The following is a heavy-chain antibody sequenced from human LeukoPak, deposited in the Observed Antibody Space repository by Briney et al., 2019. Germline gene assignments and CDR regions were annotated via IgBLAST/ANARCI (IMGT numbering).Heavy chain of an antibody. Sequence: ASVKVSRKTSGYTFPSYGISWVRQAPGQGLEWMGWISSYNGNTNYTQKFQGRVTMTRDTSTSTAYIELRSLRSDDTAVYYCARDRGAKIGPGDFQHWGQGTLVTVSS. CDR3: ARDRGAKIGPGDFQH. CDR1: GYTFPSYG. CDR2: ISSYNGNT. V-gene: IGHV1-18*01. D-gene: IGHD3-10*01. J-gene: IGHJ1*01.